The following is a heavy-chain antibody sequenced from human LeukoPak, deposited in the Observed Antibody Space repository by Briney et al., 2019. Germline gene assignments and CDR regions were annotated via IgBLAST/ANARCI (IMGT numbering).Heavy chain of an antibody. D-gene: IGHD6-13*01. V-gene: IGHV3-53*01. CDR2: IYSGGTT. CDR3: ARVGSSWPNWYFDL. Sequence: GGSLRLSCAAAGFTVSSKYMSWVSQAPRKGLEWVSVIYSGGTTFYADSVKGRFTISRDNSKNTLYLQMNSLRAEDTAVYYCARVGSSWPNWYFDLWGRGTLVTVSS. J-gene: IGHJ2*01. CDR1: GFTVSSKY.